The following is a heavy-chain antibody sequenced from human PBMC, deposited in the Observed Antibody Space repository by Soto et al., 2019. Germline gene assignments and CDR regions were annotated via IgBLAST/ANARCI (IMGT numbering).Heavy chain of an antibody. V-gene: IGHV1-69*13. CDR1: GGTFSSYA. J-gene: IGHJ5*02. CDR2: IIPIFGTA. Sequence: SVKVSCKASGGTFSSYAISWVRQAPGQGLEWMGGIIPIFGTANYAQKFQGRVTITADESTSTAYMELSSLRSEDTAVYYCAREGYCSSTSCISLTLHSSGWFDPWGQGTLDTVPS. D-gene: IGHD2-2*01. CDR3: AREGYCSSTSCISLTLHSSGWFDP.